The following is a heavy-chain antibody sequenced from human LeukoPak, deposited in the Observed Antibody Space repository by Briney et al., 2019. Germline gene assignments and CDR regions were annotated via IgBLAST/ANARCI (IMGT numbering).Heavy chain of an antibody. Sequence: ASVTVSCKASGYTFTSYDINWVRQAPGQGLEWMGWMNPNSGNTGYAQKFQGRVTITRNTSISTAYMELSSLRSEDTAVYYCARAGSDGVYSDYWGQGTLVTVSS. CDR3: ARAGSDGVYSDY. D-gene: IGHD2-8*02. J-gene: IGHJ4*02. CDR2: MNPNSGNT. CDR1: GYTFTSYD. V-gene: IGHV1-8*03.